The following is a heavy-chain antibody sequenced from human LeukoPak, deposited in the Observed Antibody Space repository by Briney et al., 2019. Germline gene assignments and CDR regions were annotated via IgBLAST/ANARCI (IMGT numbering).Heavy chain of an antibody. J-gene: IGHJ3*02. V-gene: IGHV4-34*01. CDR3: ARAYVDIVATDAFDI. CDR1: GGSFSGYY. D-gene: IGHD5-12*01. Sequence: NTSETLSLTCAVYGGSFSGYYWSWIRQPPGKGLEWIGEINHSGSTNYNPSLKSRVTISVDKSKNQFSLKLSSVTAADTAVYYCARAYVDIVATDAFDIWGQGTMVTVSS. CDR2: INHSGST.